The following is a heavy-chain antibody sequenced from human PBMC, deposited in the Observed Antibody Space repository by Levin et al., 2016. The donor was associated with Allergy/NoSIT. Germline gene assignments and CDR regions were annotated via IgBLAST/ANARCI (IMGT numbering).Heavy chain of an antibody. Sequence: VRQAPGKGLEWVAVISYDGSNKYYADSVKGRFTISRDNSKNTLYLQMNSLRAEDTAVYYCARDGRSGGPSSGWEKFDYWGQGTLVTVSS. CDR3: ARDGRSGGPSSGWEKFDY. V-gene: IGHV3-30*04. D-gene: IGHD6-19*01. CDR2: ISYDGSNK. J-gene: IGHJ4*02.